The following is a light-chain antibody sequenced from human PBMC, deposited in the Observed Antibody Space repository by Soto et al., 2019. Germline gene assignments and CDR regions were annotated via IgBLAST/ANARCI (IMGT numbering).Light chain of an antibody. Sequence: EIVLTQSPGTLSLSPGARATLSCRASQSVSSSYLAWYQQKPGQAPRLLIYGASIRATGIPDRFSGSGSGTDFTLTISRLEPEDFAVYYCQQYGRSLTFGGGTKVEIK. CDR1: QSVSSSY. CDR2: GAS. J-gene: IGKJ4*01. CDR3: QQYGRSLT. V-gene: IGKV3-20*01.